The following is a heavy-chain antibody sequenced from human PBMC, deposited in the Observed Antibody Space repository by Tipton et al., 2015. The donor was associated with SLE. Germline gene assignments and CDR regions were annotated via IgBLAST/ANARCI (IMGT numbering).Heavy chain of an antibody. CDR2: IFPGDSDT. CDR1: GYTFTNYW. Sequence: QLVQSGAEVKKPGESLKISCKGSGYTFTNYWIGWVRQMPGKGPEWMGIIFPGDSDTRYSPSFQGQVTISADKSISTAYLQWSSLKASDTALYYCARLPCTINICYLTPTAHYFDRWGQGTLVTVSS. D-gene: IGHD2-8*01. CDR3: ARLPCTINICYLTPTAHYFDR. J-gene: IGHJ4*02. V-gene: IGHV5-51*03.